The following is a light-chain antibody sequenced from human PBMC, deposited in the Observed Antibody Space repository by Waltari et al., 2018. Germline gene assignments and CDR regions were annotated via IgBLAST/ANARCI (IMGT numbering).Light chain of an antibody. CDR1: QSLSGTY. CDR2: GAS. J-gene: IGKJ3*01. Sequence: EIVLTQSPGTLSLSPGERATLSCRASQSLSGTYLAWFQQKPGQAPRLLSYGASNRATGIPDRFSGSGSGTDFTLTISRLEPEDFAVYYCQQYGSSPRTFGPGTKVDIK. V-gene: IGKV3-20*01. CDR3: QQYGSSPRT.